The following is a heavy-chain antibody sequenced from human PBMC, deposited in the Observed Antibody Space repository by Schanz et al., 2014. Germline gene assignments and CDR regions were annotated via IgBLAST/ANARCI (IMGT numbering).Heavy chain of an antibody. D-gene: IGHD3-9*01. Sequence: QVQLVQSGAEVKKPGPSVKVSCKASGGTFSSSTLTWVRQAPGQGLEWMGRIIPILDKTNYAQKFQGRVTMTADKSTNTVYMEVSGLRSEDTAVYYCAKVDRTRYYAMDVWGQGTTVTVSS. V-gene: IGHV1-69*08. CDR3: AKVDRTRYYAMDV. CDR1: GGTFSSST. CDR2: IIPILDKT. J-gene: IGHJ6*02.